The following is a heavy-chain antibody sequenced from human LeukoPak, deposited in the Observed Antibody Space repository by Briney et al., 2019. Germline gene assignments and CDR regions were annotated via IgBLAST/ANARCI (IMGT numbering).Heavy chain of an antibody. D-gene: IGHD3-22*01. Sequence: ASVKVSCKASGYTFTGYYMHWVRPAPGQGLEWMGWINPKSGGTNYAQKFQGRVTMTRDTSFSTAYMELSRLRSDDTAVYYCARGIYDSSGYYDYWGQGTLVTVSS. CDR3: ARGIYDSSGYYDY. J-gene: IGHJ4*02. V-gene: IGHV1-2*02. CDR2: INPKSGGT. CDR1: GYTFTGYY.